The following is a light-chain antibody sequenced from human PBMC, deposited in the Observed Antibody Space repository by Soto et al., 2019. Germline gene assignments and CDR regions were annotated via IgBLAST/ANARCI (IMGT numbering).Light chain of an antibody. CDR3: QQYGTSEII. J-gene: IGKJ5*01. V-gene: IGKV3-20*01. CDR1: QSLTNSF. CDR2: DTS. Sequence: EIVLTQSPDALSLSPGEGATLPCRASQSLTNSFIAWYQQKPGQAPRLLIYDTSIRASGIPDRFSGSGSGTDFTLTISRLEPEDFAVFYCQQYGTSEIIFGQGTRMEIK.